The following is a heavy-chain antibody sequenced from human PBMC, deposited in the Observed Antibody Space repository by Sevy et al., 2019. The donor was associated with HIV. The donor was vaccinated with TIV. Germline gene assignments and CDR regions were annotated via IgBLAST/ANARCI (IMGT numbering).Heavy chain of an antibody. CDR3: ARDLITVVRGMIDY. J-gene: IGHJ4*02. D-gene: IGHD3-10*01. CDR1: GFTFRNYD. V-gene: IGHV3-21*01. Sequence: GGSLRLSCAASGFTFRNYDMKWVRQAPGKGLEYVSSISSTSSYIYYADSVKGRFTISRDNAKNSLYLQMNSLRAEDTSVYYCARDLITVVRGMIDYWGQGTLVTVSS. CDR2: ISSTSSYI.